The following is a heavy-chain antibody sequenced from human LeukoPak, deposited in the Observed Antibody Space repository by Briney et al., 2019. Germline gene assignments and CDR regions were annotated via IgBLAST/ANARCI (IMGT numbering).Heavy chain of an antibody. D-gene: IGHD4-11*01. J-gene: IGHJ4*02. CDR2: ISGSGYNT. CDR1: GFTFSSYA. V-gene: IGHV3-23*01. CDR3: AKNQDPYYSWERFDY. Sequence: GGSLRLSCAASGFTFSSYAMSWVRQAPGKGLEWVSAISGSGYNTYYADSVKGRFTISRDNSKNTLYLQMNSLRAEDTAVYYCAKNQDPYYSWERFDYWGQGTLVTVSS.